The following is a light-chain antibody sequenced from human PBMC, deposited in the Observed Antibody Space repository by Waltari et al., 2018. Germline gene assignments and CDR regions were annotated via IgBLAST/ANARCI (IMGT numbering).Light chain of an antibody. V-gene: IGKV3-11*01. CDR2: DTS. CDR1: QSVSSY. Sequence: IMLTQSPATLSLSPGERATLSCRTSQSVSSYLAWFQQKPGQAPRLLIYDTSNRATGIPTRFSGSGSGTDFTLTISSLEPEDSAVYYCQQYNNWPLTFGGGTKVEIK. J-gene: IGKJ4*01. CDR3: QQYNNWPLT.